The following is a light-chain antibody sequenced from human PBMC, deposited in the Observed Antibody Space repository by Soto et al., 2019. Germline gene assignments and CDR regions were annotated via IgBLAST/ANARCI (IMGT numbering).Light chain of an antibody. CDR1: QSISSY. CDR3: QKSYGPPWT. V-gene: IGKV1-39*01. CDR2: AAS. J-gene: IGKJ1*01. Sequence: IQMTQSPSSLSASVGDRVTITCRASQSISSYLNWYQHKPGKAPKLLIYAASSLQSGVPSRFSGSGSGTDFTLTISSLQPEDSATYYCQKSYGPPWTFGQGTKVEIK.